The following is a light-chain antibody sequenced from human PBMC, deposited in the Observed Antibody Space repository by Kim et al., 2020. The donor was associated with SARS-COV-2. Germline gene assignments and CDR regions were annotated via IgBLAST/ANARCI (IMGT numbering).Light chain of an antibody. CDR1: NSDIGTYNY. CDR3: CSYGDTYV. CDR2: DVF. J-gene: IGLJ1*01. V-gene: IGLV2-11*03. Sequence: SPGQSVPISCTGTNSDIGTYNYVSWYQQHPGKAPKLMIYDVFKRPSGVPDRFSGSKSGNTASLLISGLEAEDEADYYCCSYGDTYVFGTGTKVTVL.